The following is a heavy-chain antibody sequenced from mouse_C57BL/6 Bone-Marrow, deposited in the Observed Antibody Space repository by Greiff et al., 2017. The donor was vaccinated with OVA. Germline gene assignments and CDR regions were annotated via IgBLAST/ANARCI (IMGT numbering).Heavy chain of an antibody. CDR1: GYTFTDYY. J-gene: IGHJ1*03. Sequence: VQLQQSGPELVKPGASVKISCKASGYTFTDYYMNWVKQSHGKSLEWIGDINPNNGGTSYNQKFKGKATLTVDKSSSTAYMELRSLTSEDSAVYYCARRIGDLLLRTYWYFDVWGTGTTVTVSS. D-gene: IGHD1-1*01. CDR2: INPNNGGT. CDR3: ARRIGDLLLRTYWYFDV. V-gene: IGHV1-26*01.